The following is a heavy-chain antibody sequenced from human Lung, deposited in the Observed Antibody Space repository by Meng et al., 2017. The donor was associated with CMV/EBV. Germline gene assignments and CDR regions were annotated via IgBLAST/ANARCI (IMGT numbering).Heavy chain of an antibody. CDR1: VYPFTSYG. J-gene: IGHJ1*01. V-gene: IGHV1-18*01. CDR3: ARDPRYSDNWFRAGDFQQ. CDR2: ISPYSGNT. D-gene: IGHD1-1*01. Sequence: QVQLVQSGPEVKKLGASVKVSCKTSVYPFTSYGISWVRQASGQGLEWMGWISPYSGNTKYAQNLQGRVTLTTDTSTDTAYMELGSLIFDDTAVYYCARDPRYSDNWFRAGDFQQWGQGTLVTVSS.